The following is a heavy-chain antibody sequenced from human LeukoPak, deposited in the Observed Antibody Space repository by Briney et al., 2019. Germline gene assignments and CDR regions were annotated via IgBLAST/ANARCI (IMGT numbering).Heavy chain of an antibody. V-gene: IGHV4-34*01. CDR3: ARGVGVRGVIKTHLNWFDP. J-gene: IGHJ5*02. Sequence: SETLSLTCAVYGGSFSGYYWSGIRQPPGKELEWIGEINHSGSTNYNPSLKSRVTISVDTSKNQFSLKLSSVTAADTAVYYCARGVGVRGVIKTHLNWFDPWGQGTLVTVSS. D-gene: IGHD3-10*01. CDR1: GGSFSGYY. CDR2: INHSGST.